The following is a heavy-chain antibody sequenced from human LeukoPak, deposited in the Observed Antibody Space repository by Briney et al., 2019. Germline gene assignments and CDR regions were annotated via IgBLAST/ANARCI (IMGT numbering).Heavy chain of an antibody. Sequence: PGGSLRLSCAASGFTVSSNYMSWVRQAPGKGLEWVSVIYSGGSTYYADSVKGRFTISRDNSKNTLHLQMNSLRAEDTAVYYCARATSIADYYYGMDVWGQGTTVTVSS. V-gene: IGHV3-53*01. CDR2: IYSGGST. D-gene: IGHD6-6*01. J-gene: IGHJ6*02. CDR3: ARATSIADYYYGMDV. CDR1: GFTVSSNY.